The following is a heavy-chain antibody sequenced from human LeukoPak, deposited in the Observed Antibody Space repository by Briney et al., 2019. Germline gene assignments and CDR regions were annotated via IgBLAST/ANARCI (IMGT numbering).Heavy chain of an antibody. CDR2: ISSSGSTI. Sequence: LSLTCAVYGGSFSGYYWSWIRQAPGKGLEWVSYISSSGSTIYYADSVKGRFTISRDNAKNSLYLQMNSLRAEDTAVYYCARDLGRYDFWSGYYDDAFDIWGQGTMVTVSS. J-gene: IGHJ3*02. CDR3: ARDLGRYDFWSGYYDDAFDI. CDR1: GGSFSGYY. D-gene: IGHD3-3*01. V-gene: IGHV3-11*01.